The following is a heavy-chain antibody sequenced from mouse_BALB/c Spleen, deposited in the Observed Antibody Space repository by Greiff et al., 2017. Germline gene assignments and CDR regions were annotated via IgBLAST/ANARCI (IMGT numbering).Heavy chain of an antibody. CDR3: AREIPSSYYYGISPFDY. V-gene: IGHV5-6-3*01. D-gene: IGHD1-1*01. CDR2: INSNGGST. CDR1: GFTFSSYG. J-gene: IGHJ2*01. Sequence: EVQRVESGGGLVQPGGSLKLSCAASGFTFSSYGMSWVRQTPDKRLELVATINSNGGSTYYPDSVKGRFTISRDNAKNTLYLQMSSLKSEDTAMYYCAREIPSSYYYGISPFDYWGQGTTLTVSS.